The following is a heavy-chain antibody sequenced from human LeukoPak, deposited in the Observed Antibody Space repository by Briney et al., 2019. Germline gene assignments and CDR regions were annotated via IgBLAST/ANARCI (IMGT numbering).Heavy chain of an antibody. J-gene: IGHJ6*02. D-gene: IGHD6-19*01. CDR1: GFTFSSYW. CDR2: INSDGRST. Sequence: GGSLRLSCAASGFTFSSYWMHWVRQAPGKGLVGVSHINSDGRSTSHADSVKGRLTISRDNAKNTLYLQMNSLRAEDTAVYYCARGAQWQGGGLDVWGQGTTVTVSS. V-gene: IGHV3-74*01. CDR3: ARGAQWQGGGLDV.